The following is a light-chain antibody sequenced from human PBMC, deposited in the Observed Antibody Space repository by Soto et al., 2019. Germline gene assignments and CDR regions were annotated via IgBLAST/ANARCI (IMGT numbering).Light chain of an antibody. CDR1: SGHSSYA. V-gene: IGLV4-69*01. CDR2: LNSDGSH. Sequence: QLVLTQSPSASASLGASVKLTCTLSSGHSSYAIAWHQQQPEKGPRYLMKLNSDGSHSKGDGIPDRFSAYTSGAERYLTISSLQSEDEADYYWQTWGTGTVVFGGGTRSPS. CDR3: QTWGTGTVV. J-gene: IGLJ2*01.